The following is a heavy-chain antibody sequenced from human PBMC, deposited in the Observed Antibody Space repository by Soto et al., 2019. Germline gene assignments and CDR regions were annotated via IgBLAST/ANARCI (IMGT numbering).Heavy chain of an antibody. CDR1: GGSISSGGYY. D-gene: IGHD3-22*01. Sequence: QVQLQESGPGLVKPSQTLSLTCTVSGGSISSGGYYWSWIRQHPGKGLEWIGYIYYSGSTYYNPSLKRRVTISVDTSKNQFSLKLSSVTAADTAVYYCARTYYYDISGYHSWYYYGMYVWGQGTTVTVSS. CDR2: IYYSGST. CDR3: ARTYYYDISGYHSWYYYGMYV. J-gene: IGHJ6*02. V-gene: IGHV4-31*03.